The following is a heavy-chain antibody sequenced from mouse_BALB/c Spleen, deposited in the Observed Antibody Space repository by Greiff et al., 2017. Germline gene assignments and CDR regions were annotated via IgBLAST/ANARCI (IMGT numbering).Heavy chain of an antibody. CDR2: ILPGSGST. CDR3: ARREYYGSSSRFDY. CDR1: GYTFSSYW. V-gene: IGHV1-9*01. D-gene: IGHD1-1*01. J-gene: IGHJ2*01. Sequence: QVHVKQSGAELMKPGASVKISCKATGYTFSSYWIEWVKQRPGHGLEWIGEILPGSGSTNYNEKFKGKATFTADTSSNTAYMQLSSLTSEDSAVYYCARREYYGSSSRFDYWGQGTTLTVSS.